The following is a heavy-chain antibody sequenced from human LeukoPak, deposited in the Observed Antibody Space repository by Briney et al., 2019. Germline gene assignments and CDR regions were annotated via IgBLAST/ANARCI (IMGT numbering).Heavy chain of an antibody. D-gene: IGHD3-9*01. V-gene: IGHV3-21*01. J-gene: IGHJ3*02. CDR3: ARGGELRYFDWLLWDI. CDR1: GFTFSSYS. Sequence: GGSLRLSCAASGFTFSSYSMNWVRQAPGKGLEWVSSISSSSSYIYYADSVKGRFTISRDNAKNSLYLQMNSLRAEDTAVYYCARGGELRYFDWLLWDIWGQGTTVTVSS. CDR2: ISSSSSYI.